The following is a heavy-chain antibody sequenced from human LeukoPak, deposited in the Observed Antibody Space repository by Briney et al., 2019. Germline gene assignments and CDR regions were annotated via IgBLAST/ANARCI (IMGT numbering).Heavy chain of an antibody. D-gene: IGHD1-26*01. J-gene: IGHJ4*02. V-gene: IGHV4-61*01. CDR3: ARGIVGATTCYFDY. CDR2: TYYSGST. CDR1: GGSVSSGSYY. Sequence: PSETLSLTCTVSGGSVSSGSYYWSWIRQPPGKGLEWIGYTYYSGSTNYNPSLKSRVTISVDTSKNQFSLKLSSVTAADTAVYYCARGIVGATTCYFDYWGQGTLVTVSS.